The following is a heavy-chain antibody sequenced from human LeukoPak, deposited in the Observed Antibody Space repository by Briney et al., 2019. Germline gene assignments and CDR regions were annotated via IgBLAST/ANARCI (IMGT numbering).Heavy chain of an antibody. V-gene: IGHV4-39*07. CDR1: GGSISSSSYY. D-gene: IGHD3-16*01. CDR3: ARRGWALWDYFDY. CDR2: IYYSGST. J-gene: IGHJ4*02. Sequence: SETLSLTCTVSGGSISSSSYYWGWIRQPPGKGLEWIGSIYYSGSTYYNPSLKSRVTISVDTSKNQFSLKLSSVTAVDTAVYYCARRGWALWDYFDYWGQGTLVTVSS.